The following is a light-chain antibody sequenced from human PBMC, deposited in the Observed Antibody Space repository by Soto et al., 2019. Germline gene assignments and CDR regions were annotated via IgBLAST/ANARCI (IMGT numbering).Light chain of an antibody. J-gene: IGLJ1*01. Sequence: QSVLTQSPSASASLGASVKLTCTLSSGHSSYAIAWHQQQPEKGPRYLMKLNSDGSHSKGDGIPDRFSGSSSGAERSLTISSLQSEDEADDDCQTWGTGIHYVFGTGTKLTVL. CDR3: QTWGTGIHYV. CDR2: LNSDGSH. V-gene: IGLV4-69*01. CDR1: SGHSSYA.